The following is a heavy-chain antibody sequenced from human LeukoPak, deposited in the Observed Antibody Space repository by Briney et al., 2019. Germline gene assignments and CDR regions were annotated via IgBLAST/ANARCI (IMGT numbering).Heavy chain of an antibody. CDR3: AKDFSVYNYDSRVLDY. V-gene: IGHV3-7*01. CDR1: GFTFSSYW. J-gene: IGHJ4*02. CDR2: IKQDGSEK. D-gene: IGHD3-22*01. Sequence: PGGTLRLSCAASGFTFSSYWMSWVRQAPGKGLEWVANIKQDGSEKYYVDSVKGRFTISRDNAKNSLYLQMNSLRAEDTAVYYCAKDFSVYNYDSRVLDYWGQGTLVTVSS.